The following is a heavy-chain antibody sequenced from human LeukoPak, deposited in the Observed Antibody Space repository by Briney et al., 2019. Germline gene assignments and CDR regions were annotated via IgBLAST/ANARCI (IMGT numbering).Heavy chain of an antibody. J-gene: IGHJ5*02. CDR3: AKDLIAAAGTTKNWFDP. D-gene: IGHD6-13*01. V-gene: IGHV3-30*02. CDR2: IRYDGSNK. Sequence: GGSLRLSCAASGFTFSSYGMHWVRQAPGKGLEWVAFIRYDGSNKYYADSVKGRFTISRDNSKNTLYLQMNSLRAEDTAVYYCAKDLIAAAGTTKNWFDPWGQGTRVTVSS. CDR1: GFTFSSYG.